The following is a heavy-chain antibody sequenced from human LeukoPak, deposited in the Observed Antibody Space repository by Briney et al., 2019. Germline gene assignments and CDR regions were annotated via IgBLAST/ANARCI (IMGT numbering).Heavy chain of an antibody. CDR3: AHWGYSSGWYGDFDY. CDR1: GISLGTRGVG. V-gene: IGHV2-5*01. D-gene: IGHD6-19*01. CDR2: IYWNDDK. Sequence: SGPTLWKPTQTLTLTCTFSGISLGTRGVGVSWFRQPPGKALEGLALIYWNDDKRYSPSLKSRLTITKDTYKNQVVLTMTNMDPVDTATYYCAHWGYSSGWYGDFDYWGQGTLVTVCS. J-gene: IGHJ4*02.